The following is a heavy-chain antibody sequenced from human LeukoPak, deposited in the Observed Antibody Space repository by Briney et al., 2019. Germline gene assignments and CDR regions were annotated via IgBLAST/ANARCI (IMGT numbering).Heavy chain of an antibody. V-gene: IGHV4-61*02. CDR1: GGSISSGSYF. Sequence: SETLSLTCTVSGGSISSGSYFWNWIRQPAGKGLEWIGRIHTTGSTYYNPSLRSRVTISADTSKNQISLSLSSVTAADTAVYYCARGFGAGNYYYGWFDPWGQGTLVSVSS. J-gene: IGHJ5*02. CDR2: IHTTGST. D-gene: IGHD3-10*01. CDR3: ARGFGAGNYYYGWFDP.